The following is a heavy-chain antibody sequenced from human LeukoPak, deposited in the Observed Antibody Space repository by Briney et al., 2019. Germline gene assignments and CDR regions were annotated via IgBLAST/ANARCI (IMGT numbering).Heavy chain of an antibody. CDR3: ATFGLDLPNYDFWSGYPFDY. D-gene: IGHD3-3*01. Sequence: ASVKVSCKVSGYTLTELSMHWMRQAPGKGLEWMGGFDPEDGETIYAQKFQGRVTMTEDTSTDTAYMELSSLRSEDTAVYYCATFGLDLPNYDFWSGYPFDYWGQGTLVTVSS. CDR1: GYTLTELS. J-gene: IGHJ4*02. V-gene: IGHV1-24*01. CDR2: FDPEDGET.